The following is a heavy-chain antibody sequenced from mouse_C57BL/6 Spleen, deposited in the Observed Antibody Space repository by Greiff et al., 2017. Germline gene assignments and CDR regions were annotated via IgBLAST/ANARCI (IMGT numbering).Heavy chain of an antibody. V-gene: IGHV1-42*01. Sequence: EVKLQESGPELVKPGASVKISCKASGYSFTGYYMNWVKQSPEKSLEWIGEINPSTGGTTYNQKFKAKATLTVDKSSSTAYMQLKSLTSEDSAVYYCAIITTVVEGWYFDVWGTGTTVTVSS. D-gene: IGHD1-1*01. CDR2: INPSTGGT. J-gene: IGHJ1*03. CDR1: GYSFTGYY. CDR3: AIITTVVEGWYFDV.